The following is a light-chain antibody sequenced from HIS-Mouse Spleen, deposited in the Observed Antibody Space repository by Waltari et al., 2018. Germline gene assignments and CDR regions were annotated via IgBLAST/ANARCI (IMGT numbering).Light chain of an antibody. V-gene: IGKV3-11*01. J-gene: IGKJ4*01. CDR2: DAS. Sequence: EIVLTQSPATLSLSPVERATLSCRASQSVSSYLAWYQQKPGQAPRLLIYDASNRATGIPARFSGSGSGTDFTLTISSLEPEDFAVYYCQQRSNWPQLTFGGGTKVEIK. CDR3: QQRSNWPQLT. CDR1: QSVSSY.